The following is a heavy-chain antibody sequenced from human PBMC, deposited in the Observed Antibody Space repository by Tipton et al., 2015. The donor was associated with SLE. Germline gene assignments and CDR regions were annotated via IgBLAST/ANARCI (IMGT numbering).Heavy chain of an antibody. CDR3: VREGGMRSHYTD. J-gene: IGHJ4*02. D-gene: IGHD1-26*01. V-gene: IGHV4-38-2*02. CDR1: EYSIKRGFY. CDR2: MYHSGTT. Sequence: TLSLTCSVSEYSIKRGFYWGWIRQSPGKGLEWIVNMYHSGTTYYNPSLKNRVTISLDMSKNEYSLRMKSVTAADTDVYYCVREGGMRSHYTDWGQGILVTVSS.